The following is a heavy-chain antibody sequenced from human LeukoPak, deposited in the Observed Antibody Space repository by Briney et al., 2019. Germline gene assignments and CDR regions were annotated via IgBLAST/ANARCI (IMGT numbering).Heavy chain of an antibody. J-gene: IGHJ4*02. CDR3: ARDIPATVTKCFDY. D-gene: IGHD4-17*01. CDR2: IIPIFGTA. V-gene: IGHV1-69*06. Sequence: SVKVSCKASGGTFSSYAISWVRQAPGQGLEWMGGIIPIFGTANYAQKFQGRVTITADKSTSTAYMELSSLRSEDTAVYYCARDIPATVTKCFDYWGQGTLVTVSS. CDR1: GGTFSSYA.